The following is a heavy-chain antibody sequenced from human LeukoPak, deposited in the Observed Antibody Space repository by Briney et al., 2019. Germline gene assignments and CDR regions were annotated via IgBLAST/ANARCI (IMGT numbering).Heavy chain of an antibody. Sequence: GGSLRLSCAAFGFTFSTYSMNWVRQAPGKGLEWVSSISGSSIYIYYADSVKGRFTISRDNAKNSLYLQMNSLRAEDTAVYYCARDYYDSSENYFDYWGQGTLVTVSS. CDR1: GFTFSTYS. V-gene: IGHV3-21*01. CDR3: ARDYYDSSENYFDY. J-gene: IGHJ4*02. CDR2: ISGSSIYI. D-gene: IGHD3-22*01.